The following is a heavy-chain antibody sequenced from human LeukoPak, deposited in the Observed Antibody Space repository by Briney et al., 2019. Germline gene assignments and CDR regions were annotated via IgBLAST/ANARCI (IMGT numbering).Heavy chain of an antibody. CDR1: GGTFSSYA. V-gene: IGHV1-69*13. Sequence: SVTVSCKASGGTFSSYAISWVRQAPGQGLEWMGGIIPIFGTANYAQKFQGRVTITADESTSTAYMELSSLRSEDTAVYYCARDQLVGATEVYGMDVWGQGTTVTVSS. J-gene: IGHJ6*02. D-gene: IGHD1-26*01. CDR3: ARDQLVGATEVYGMDV. CDR2: IIPIFGTA.